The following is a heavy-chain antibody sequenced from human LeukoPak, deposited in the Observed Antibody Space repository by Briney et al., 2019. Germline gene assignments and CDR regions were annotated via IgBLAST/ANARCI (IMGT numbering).Heavy chain of an antibody. J-gene: IGHJ4*02. V-gene: IGHV3-49*04. Sequence: GGSLRLSCTASGFTFGDYAMSWVRQAPGKGLEWVGFIRSKAYGGTTEYAASVKGRFTISRGDSKSIAYLQMNSLKTEDTAVYYCTRHTYYYGSGSKIDYWGQGTLVTVSS. CDR1: GFTFGDYA. D-gene: IGHD3-10*01. CDR3: TRHTYYYGSGSKIDY. CDR2: IRSKAYGGTT.